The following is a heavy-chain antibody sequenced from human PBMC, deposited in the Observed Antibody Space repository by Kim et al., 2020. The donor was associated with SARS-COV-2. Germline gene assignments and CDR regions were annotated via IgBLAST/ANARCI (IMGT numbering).Heavy chain of an antibody. CDR2: ISGSSAAI. Sequence: GGSLRLSCTASGFAFSSYAMSWVRQAPGKGLEWVSTISGSSAAIYYTDSVKGRFTISRDNSKNMLYLQMNILRAEDTAVYYCAQFGKSASYWGQGTLVT. J-gene: IGHJ4*02. D-gene: IGHD3-10*01. CDR3: AQFGKSASY. V-gene: IGHV3-23*01. CDR1: GFAFSSYA.